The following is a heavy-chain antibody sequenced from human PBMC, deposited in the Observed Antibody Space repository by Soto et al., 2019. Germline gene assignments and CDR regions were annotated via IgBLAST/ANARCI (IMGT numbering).Heavy chain of an antibody. V-gene: IGHV3-30*18. CDR2: ISYDGSNK. CDR3: AKDLGHGGRGAFDI. D-gene: IGHD7-27*01. Sequence: QVQLVESGGGVVQPGRSLRLSCAASGFTFSSYGMHWVRQAPGKGLEWVALISYDGSNKYYADSVKGRFIISRDNSKKPLSLQMNSLRTEDAAVYSCAKDLGHGGRGAFDIWGQGTMVTVSS. J-gene: IGHJ3*02. CDR1: GFTFSSYG.